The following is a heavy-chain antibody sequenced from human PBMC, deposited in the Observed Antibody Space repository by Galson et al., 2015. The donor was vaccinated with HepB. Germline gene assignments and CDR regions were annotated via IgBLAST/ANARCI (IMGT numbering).Heavy chain of an antibody. V-gene: IGHV6-1*01. CDR1: GDSVSSNTAA. CDR3: ARDPSVVTPNYFDC. Sequence: CAISGDSVSSNTAAWNWIRQSPSRGLEWLGRTYYRSKWFYDYTVSVKSRITINADTSKNQFSLQLNSMTPEDTAVYYCARDPSVVTPNYFDCWGQGTLVTVSS. CDR2: TYYRSKWFY. D-gene: IGHD4-23*01. J-gene: IGHJ4*02.